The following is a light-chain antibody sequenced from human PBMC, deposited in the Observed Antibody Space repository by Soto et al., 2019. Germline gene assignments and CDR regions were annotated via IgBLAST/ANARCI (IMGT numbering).Light chain of an antibody. CDR2: DAS. J-gene: IGKJ1*01. Sequence: EIVLTQSPGTLSLSPGERATLSCRASQSVSSYYLAWYQQKPGQAPRLLIYDASSRATGIPDRFSGSGSGTDFTLTISRLEPEDFAVYYCQQYGSSRTFGQGTKLDIK. V-gene: IGKV3-20*01. CDR3: QQYGSSRT. CDR1: QSVSSYY.